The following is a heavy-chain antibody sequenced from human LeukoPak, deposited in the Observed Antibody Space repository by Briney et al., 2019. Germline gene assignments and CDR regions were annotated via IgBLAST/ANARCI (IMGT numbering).Heavy chain of an antibody. Sequence: SETLSLTCTVSGGSISSYYWSWIRQAPGKGLEWIGYIYYSGSTNYNPSLKSRVTISVDTSKNQFSLKLSSVTAADTAVYYCARLGRYFDYWGQGTLVTVSS. V-gene: IGHV4-59*08. CDR1: GGSISSYY. CDR2: IYYSGST. CDR3: ARLGRYFDY. J-gene: IGHJ4*02.